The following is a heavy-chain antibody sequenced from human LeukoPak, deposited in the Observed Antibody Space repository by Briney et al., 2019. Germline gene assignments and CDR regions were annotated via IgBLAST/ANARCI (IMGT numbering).Heavy chain of an antibody. J-gene: IGHJ6*02. V-gene: IGHV3-48*02. CDR2: ISSSSSTI. D-gene: IGHD2-2*01. CDR1: GFTFSSYS. CDR3: ARDGMRYCSSTSCYYYYYGMDV. Sequence: PSGGSLRLSCAASGFTFSSYSMNWVRQAPGKGLEWVSYISSSSSTIYYADSVKGRFTISRDNAKNSLYLQMNSLRDEDTAVYYCARDGMRYCSSTSCYYYYYGMDVWGQGTTVTVSS.